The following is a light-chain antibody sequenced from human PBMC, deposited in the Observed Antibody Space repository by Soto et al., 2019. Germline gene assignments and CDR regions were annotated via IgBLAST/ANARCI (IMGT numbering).Light chain of an antibody. Sequence: IQMNQSPSSLSATEGDRVTITCRASQSISSYLNWYQQKPGKAPKLLIYAASSLQSGVPSRFSGSGSGTDFTLTISSLQPEDFATYYCQQSYSTPQTFGQGTKVDIK. CDR1: QSISSY. CDR2: AAS. J-gene: IGKJ1*01. CDR3: QQSYSTPQT. V-gene: IGKV1-39*01.